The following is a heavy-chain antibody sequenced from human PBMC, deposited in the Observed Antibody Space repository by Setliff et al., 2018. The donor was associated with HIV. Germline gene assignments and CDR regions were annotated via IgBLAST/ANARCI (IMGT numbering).Heavy chain of an antibody. CDR1: GYTLAKLS. D-gene: IGHD1-26*01. Sequence: ASVKVSCKVSGYTLAKLSMHWVRQAPGKGLEWMGGFDPELGETFFAQRFQGRITMTGDTSADTAYMELRSLRSDDTATYYCAIDNRGGVGAPYYFDYWGQGARVTSPQ. CDR2: FDPELGET. V-gene: IGHV1-24*01. CDR3: AIDNRGGVGAPYYFDY. J-gene: IGHJ4*02.